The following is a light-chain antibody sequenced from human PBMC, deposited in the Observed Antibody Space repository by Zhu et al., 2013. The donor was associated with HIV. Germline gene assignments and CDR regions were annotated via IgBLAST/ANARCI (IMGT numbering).Light chain of an antibody. V-gene: IGLV6-57*04. J-gene: IGLJ2*01. Sequence: NFMLTQPHSVSESPGKTVTISCTRSSGSIASNYVQWYQQRPGSAPTTVIYEDNQRPSEVPDRFSGSIDSSSNSASLTISGLKTEDEADYYCQSSDTSNVIFGGGTKLTV. CDR1: SGSIASNY. CDR2: EDN. CDR3: QSSDTSNVI.